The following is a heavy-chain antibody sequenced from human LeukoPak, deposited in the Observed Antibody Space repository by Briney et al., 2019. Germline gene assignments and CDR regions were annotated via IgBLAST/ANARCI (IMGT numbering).Heavy chain of an antibody. Sequence: ASVKVSCKASGYTFTGYYMHWVRQAPGQRLEWMGWINAGNGNSKYSQEFQGRVTITRDTSASTAYMELSSLRSEDMAVYYCARDGNANPFDYSNQRGYYYYYMDVWGKGTTVTVSS. CDR2: INAGNGNS. D-gene: IGHD4-11*01. CDR1: GYTFTGYY. V-gene: IGHV1-3*03. CDR3: ARDGNANPFDYSNQRGYYYYYMDV. J-gene: IGHJ6*03.